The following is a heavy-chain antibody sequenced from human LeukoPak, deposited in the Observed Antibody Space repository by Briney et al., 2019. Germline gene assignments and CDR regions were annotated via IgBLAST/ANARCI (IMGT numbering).Heavy chain of an antibody. Sequence: SGGSLRLSCAASGFTFSSYAMTWVRQAPGKGLEWVSVISGSGGNTYYADSVKGRFTVSRDNSKNTLYLQMNSRRAEDTAVYYCAKGRGNSAYYHFDYWGQGTLVTVSS. CDR1: GFTFSSYA. D-gene: IGHD3-22*01. V-gene: IGHV3-23*01. J-gene: IGHJ4*02. CDR3: AKGRGNSAYYHFDY. CDR2: ISGSGGNT.